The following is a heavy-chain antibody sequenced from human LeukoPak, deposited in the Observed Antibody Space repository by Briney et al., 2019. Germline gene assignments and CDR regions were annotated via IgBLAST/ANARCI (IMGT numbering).Heavy chain of an antibody. CDR2: ISSSGSTI. Sequence: GGSLRLSCAASGFTFSDYYMSWIRQAPGKGLGWVSYISSSGSTIYYADSVKGRFTISRDNAKNSLYLQMNSLRAEDTAVYYCARENRRELRTDAFDIWGQGTMVTVSS. D-gene: IGHD1-26*01. CDR1: GFTFSDYY. V-gene: IGHV3-11*01. J-gene: IGHJ3*02. CDR3: ARENRRELRTDAFDI.